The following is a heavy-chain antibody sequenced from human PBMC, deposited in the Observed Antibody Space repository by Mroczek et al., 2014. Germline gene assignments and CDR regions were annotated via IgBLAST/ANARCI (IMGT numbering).Heavy chain of an antibody. V-gene: IGHV4-34*01. CDR1: GGSFSGYY. CDR3: ARESPYCSGGSCYSDFDY. D-gene: IGHD2-15*01. J-gene: IGHJ4*02. CDR2: INHSGST. Sequence: QVQLQQWGAGLLKPSETLSLTCAVYGGSFSGYYWSWIRQPPGKGLEWIGEINHSGSTNYNPSLKSRVTISVDTSKNQFSLKLSSVTAADTAVYYCARESPYCSGGSCYSDFDYWGQGTLVTVSS.